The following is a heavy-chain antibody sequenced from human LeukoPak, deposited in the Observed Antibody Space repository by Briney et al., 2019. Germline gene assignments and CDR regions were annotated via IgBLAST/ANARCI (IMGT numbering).Heavy chain of an antibody. CDR3: ARDGIRYFDWLLGVGAFDI. D-gene: IGHD3-9*01. Sequence: ASLKVSCKASGYTFTSYYMHWVRQAPGQGLESMGIINPSGGSTSYAQKFQGRVTMTRDMSTSTVYMELSSLRSEDTAVFFRARDGIRYFDWLLGVGAFDIWGQGTMVTVSS. CDR1: GYTFTSYY. J-gene: IGHJ3*02. V-gene: IGHV1-46*01. CDR2: INPSGGST.